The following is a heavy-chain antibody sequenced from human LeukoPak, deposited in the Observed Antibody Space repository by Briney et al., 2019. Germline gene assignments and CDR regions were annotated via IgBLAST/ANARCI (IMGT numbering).Heavy chain of an antibody. V-gene: IGHV3-74*01. CDR2: INSDGSST. J-gene: IGHJ5*02. Sequence: GGSLRLSCAASGFTFSSSWMHWVRQAPGKGLVWVSRINSDGSSTIYADSVKGRFTISRDNAKNTLYVQMNSLRAEDTAVYYCVRGGARSLSWFDPWGQGTLVTVSS. D-gene: IGHD1-26*01. CDR3: VRGGARSLSWFDP. CDR1: GFTFSSSW.